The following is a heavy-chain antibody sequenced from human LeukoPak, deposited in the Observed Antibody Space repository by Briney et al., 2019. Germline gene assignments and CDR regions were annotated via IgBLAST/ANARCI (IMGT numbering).Heavy chain of an antibody. CDR1: GYTFTSYG. J-gene: IGHJ5*02. CDR2: ISAYNGNT. CDR3: ARDRNRYYDILTGPFDP. D-gene: IGHD3-9*01. Sequence: ASVKVSCKASGYTFTSYGISWVRQAPGQGLEWMGWISAYNGNTNYAQKLQGRVTMTTDTSTSTAYMELRSLRSDDTAVYYCARDRNRYYDILTGPFDPWGQGTLVTVSS. V-gene: IGHV1-18*01.